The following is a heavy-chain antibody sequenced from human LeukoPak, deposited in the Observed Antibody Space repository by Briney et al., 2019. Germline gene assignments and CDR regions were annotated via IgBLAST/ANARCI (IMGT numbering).Heavy chain of an antibody. J-gene: IGHJ4*02. Sequence: SQTLSLTCAVSGGSISSGGYSWSWIRQPPGKGLEWIGYIYHSGSTYYNPSLKSRVTISVDRSKNQFSLKLSSVTAADTAVYYCARAITLLGYYDYWGQGTLVTVSS. V-gene: IGHV4-30-2*01. CDR2: IYHSGST. CDR3: ARAITLLGYYDY. CDR1: GGSISSGGYS. D-gene: IGHD1-14*01.